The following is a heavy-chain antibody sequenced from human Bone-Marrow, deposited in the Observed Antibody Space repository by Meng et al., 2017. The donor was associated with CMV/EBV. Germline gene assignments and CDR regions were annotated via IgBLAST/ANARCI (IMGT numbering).Heavy chain of an antibody. J-gene: IGHJ6*01. CDR1: GGSISPYY. D-gene: IGHD2-2*02. V-gene: IGHV4-59*01. CDR2: ISYSGST. Sequence: SETLSLTCTVSGGSISPYYWNWIRQPPGKGLEWIGYISYSGSTNYNPSLKSRVTISVDTSKNQFSLKLSSVTAADTAVYFCARDRGCTSTSCYTRLLYYYGMDIWGQGTTVTGSS. CDR3: ARDRGCTSTSCYTRLLYYYGMDI.